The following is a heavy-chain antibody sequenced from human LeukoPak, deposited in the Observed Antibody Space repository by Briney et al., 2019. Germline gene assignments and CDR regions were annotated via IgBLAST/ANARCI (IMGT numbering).Heavy chain of an antibody. CDR2: ISSGSTYM. D-gene: IGHD2-2*01. V-gene: IGHV3-21*01. CDR1: GFTFTSYG. Sequence: GGPLRLSCAASGFTFTSYGMNWVRQAPGKGLEWVSFISSGSTYMYYADSVKGRFTISRDNAKNSVYLQMNSLRVEDTAVYYCAREPGPAAPPVDYWGQGTLVTVSS. J-gene: IGHJ4*02. CDR3: AREPGPAAPPVDY.